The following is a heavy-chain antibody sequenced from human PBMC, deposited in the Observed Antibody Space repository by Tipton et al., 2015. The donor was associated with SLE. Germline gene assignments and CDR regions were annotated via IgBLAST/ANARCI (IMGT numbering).Heavy chain of an antibody. J-gene: IGHJ5*02. CDR2: IYYSGST. V-gene: IGHV4-59*12. CDR1: GGSISSYY. D-gene: IGHD6-19*01. Sequence: TLSLTCTVSGGSISSYYWSWIRQPPGKGLEWIGYIYYSGSTYYNPSLKSRVTISVDTSKNQFSLKLSSVTAADTAVYYCAREGGSSGWSGRWFDPWGQGTLVTVSS. CDR3: AREGGSSGWSGRWFDP.